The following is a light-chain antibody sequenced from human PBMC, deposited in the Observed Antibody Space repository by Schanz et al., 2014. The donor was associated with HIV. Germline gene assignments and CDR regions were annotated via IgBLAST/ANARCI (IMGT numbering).Light chain of an antibody. V-gene: IGLV2-14*02. CDR2: EVD. CDR1: TSDVGSYNL. CDR3: SSYTSSSVV. Sequence: QSVLTQPASVSGSPGQSITISCTGTTSDVGSYNLVSWYHQIPGNAPKLIIFEVDQRPSDISYRFSASKSGNTASLTISGLQDEDEADYYCSSYTSSSVVFGGGTKLTVL. J-gene: IGLJ2*01.